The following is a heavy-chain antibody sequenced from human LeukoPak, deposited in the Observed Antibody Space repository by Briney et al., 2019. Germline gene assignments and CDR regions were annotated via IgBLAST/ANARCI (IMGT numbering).Heavy chain of an antibody. Sequence: GGSLRLSCAVSGFTFSSNSMNWVRQAPGKGLEWVSSISSSSSYIYYADSVKGRFTISRDNAKNSLYLQMNSLRAEDTAVYYCARTIMIRGGNDYWGQGTLVTVSS. V-gene: IGHV3-21*01. D-gene: IGHD3-10*01. J-gene: IGHJ4*02. CDR3: ARTIMIRGGNDY. CDR2: ISSSSSYI. CDR1: GFTFSSNS.